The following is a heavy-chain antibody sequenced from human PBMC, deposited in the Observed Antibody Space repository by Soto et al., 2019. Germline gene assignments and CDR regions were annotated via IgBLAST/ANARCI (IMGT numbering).Heavy chain of an antibody. Sequence: SETLSLTCTVSGDSISYYYWSWIRQPPGKGLEWIGYVYYDGSTNHNPSLESRVTMSIDTSKNQFSLKLSSVIAADTAVYYCVSYDRQSGRYALDYWGQGTLVTVSS. V-gene: IGHV4-59*01. D-gene: IGHD3-10*01. CDR3: VSYDRQSGRYALDY. J-gene: IGHJ4*02. CDR2: VYYDGST. CDR1: GDSISYYY.